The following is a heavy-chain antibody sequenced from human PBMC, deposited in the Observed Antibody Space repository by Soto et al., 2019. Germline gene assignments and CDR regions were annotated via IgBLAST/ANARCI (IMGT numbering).Heavy chain of an antibody. CDR1: GYTFTGYY. CDR2: INPNSGGT. CDR3: ARCSSSFFYGMDV. Sequence: GASVKVSCKASGYTFTGYYMHWVRQAPGQGLEWMGWINPNSGGTNYAQKFQGWVTMTRDTSISTAYMELSRLRSDDTAVYYCARCSSSFFYGMDVWGQGTTVTVSS. D-gene: IGHD6-13*01. V-gene: IGHV1-2*04. J-gene: IGHJ6*02.